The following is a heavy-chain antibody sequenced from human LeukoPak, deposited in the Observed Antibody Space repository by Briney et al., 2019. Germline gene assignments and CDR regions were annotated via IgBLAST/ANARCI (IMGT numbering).Heavy chain of an antibody. CDR3: ARPGDGDYVRYYYYGMDV. CDR1: GFTFTNYW. CDR2: LPPDELDI. V-gene: IGHV3-74*01. Sequence: GGSLRLSCAASGFTFTNYWMHWVRQAPGMGLVWVSRLPPDELDIIYADSVKGRFTISRDNSKNTLYLQMNSLRAEDTAVYYCARPGDGDYVRYYYYGMDVWGQGTTVTVSS. J-gene: IGHJ6*02. D-gene: IGHD4-17*01.